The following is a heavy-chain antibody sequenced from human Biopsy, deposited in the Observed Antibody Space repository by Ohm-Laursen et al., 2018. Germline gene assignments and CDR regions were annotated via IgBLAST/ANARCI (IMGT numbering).Heavy chain of an antibody. J-gene: IGHJ1*01. V-gene: IGHV1-69*06. CDR1: LVTFSNYG. CDR3: ATKLTGYFHH. D-gene: IGHD3-9*01. Sequence: SSVKVSCKLPLVTFSNYGVNWVRQAPGQGLEWLGGNIPILGTGNYAQKFQDRVTVAADTSPSTATMELRSLRSDDTAAYYCATKLTGYFHHWGQGILVIVSS. CDR2: NIPILGTG.